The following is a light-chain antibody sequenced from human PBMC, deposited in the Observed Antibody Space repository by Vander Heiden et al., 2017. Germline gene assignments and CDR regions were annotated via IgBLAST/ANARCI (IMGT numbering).Light chain of an antibody. Sequence: CTGTSSDVGGYNYVSWHQQHPGKAPKLMIYDVSNRPSGVSNRFSGSKSGNTASLTISGLQAEDEADYYCSSYTSSSTLVFGGGTKLTVL. V-gene: IGLV2-14*04. CDR1: SSDVGGYNY. CDR3: SSYTSSSTLV. CDR2: DVS. J-gene: IGLJ2*01.